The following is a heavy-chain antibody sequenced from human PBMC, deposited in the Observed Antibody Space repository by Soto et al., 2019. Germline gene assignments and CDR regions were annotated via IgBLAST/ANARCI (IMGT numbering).Heavy chain of an antibody. CDR3: AAIDFEYSSSPFYYYGMDV. V-gene: IGHV1-58*01. CDR2: IVVGSGNT. D-gene: IGHD6-6*01. Sequence: SVKVSCKASGFTFTSSAVQWVRQARGQRLEWIGWIVVGSGNTNYAQKFQERVTITRDMSTSTAYMELSSLRSEDTAVYYCAAIDFEYSSSPFYYYGMDVWGQGTTVTVSS. J-gene: IGHJ6*02. CDR1: GFTFTSSA.